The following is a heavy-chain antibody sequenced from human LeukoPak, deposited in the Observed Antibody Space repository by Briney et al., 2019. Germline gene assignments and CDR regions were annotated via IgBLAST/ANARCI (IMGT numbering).Heavy chain of an antibody. J-gene: IGHJ4*02. CDR2: INHSGST. Sequence: SETLSLTCTVSGYSISSGYYWGWIRQPPGKGLEWIGEINHSGSTNYNPSLKSRVTISVDTSKNQFSLKLSSVTAADTAVYYCARTIDYGDKIDYWGQGTLVTVSS. CDR3: ARTIDYGDKIDY. D-gene: IGHD4-17*01. V-gene: IGHV4-38-2*02. CDR1: GYSISSGYY.